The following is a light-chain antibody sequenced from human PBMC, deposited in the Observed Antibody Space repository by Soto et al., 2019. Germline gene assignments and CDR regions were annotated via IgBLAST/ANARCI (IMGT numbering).Light chain of an antibody. CDR1: QSVSSY. V-gene: IGKV3-11*01. CDR3: QQRSNWHT. J-gene: IGKJ2*01. Sequence: EIVLTQSPATLSLSPGERATLSCRASQSVSSYLAWYQQKPGQAPRLLIYDASNRATGIPARFSGSGSGTDFTLTISSLAPEDFAVYYCQQRSNWHTFGQGTKLEIK. CDR2: DAS.